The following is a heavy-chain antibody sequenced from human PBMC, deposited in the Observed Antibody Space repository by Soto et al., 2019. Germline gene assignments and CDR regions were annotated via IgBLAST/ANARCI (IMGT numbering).Heavy chain of an antibody. Sequence: EVQLLESGGGLVQPGGSLRLSCAASGFTFSSYAMSWVRQAPGKGLEWVSAISGSGGSTYYADSVKGRFTISRDNSKNPRDLQMNSMRAEDTAVYYCAKASGGFGEFDYWGQGTLVTVSS. D-gene: IGHD3-10*01. CDR3: AKASGGFGEFDY. CDR1: GFTFSSYA. J-gene: IGHJ4*02. V-gene: IGHV3-23*01. CDR2: ISGSGGST.